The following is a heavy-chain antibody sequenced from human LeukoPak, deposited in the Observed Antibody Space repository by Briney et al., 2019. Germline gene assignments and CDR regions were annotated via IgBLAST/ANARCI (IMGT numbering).Heavy chain of an antibody. V-gene: IGHV4-59*01. D-gene: IGHD2-15*01. CDR3: ARVVVAAYYYYGMDV. Sequence: PSETLSLTCTVSGGSISSYYWSWIRQPPGKGLEWIGYIYYSGSTNYNPSLKSRVTISVDTSKNQFSLKLSSVTAADTAVYYCARVVVAAYYYYGMDVWGQGTTVTVSS. CDR1: GGSISSYY. J-gene: IGHJ6*02. CDR2: IYYSGST.